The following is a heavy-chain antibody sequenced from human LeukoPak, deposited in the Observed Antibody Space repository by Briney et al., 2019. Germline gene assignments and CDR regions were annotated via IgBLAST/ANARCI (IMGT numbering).Heavy chain of an antibody. CDR3: ARVTAMVGGVLGIDY. CDR1: GGSISSSSYY. V-gene: IGHV4-39*07. D-gene: IGHD5-18*01. Sequence: SETLSLTCTVSGGSISSSSYYWGWIRQPPGKGLEWIGSIYYSGSTYYNPSLKSRVTISVDTSKNQFSLKLSSVTAADTAVYYCARVTAMVGGVLGIDYWGQGTLVTVSS. CDR2: IYYSGST. J-gene: IGHJ4*02.